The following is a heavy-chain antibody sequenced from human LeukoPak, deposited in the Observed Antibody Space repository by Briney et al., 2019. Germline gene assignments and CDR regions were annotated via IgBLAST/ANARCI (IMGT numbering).Heavy chain of an antibody. CDR3: ARDSCSSTSCRKKFDN. CDR2: IYFSGST. J-gene: IGHJ4*02. Sequence: PSETLSLTCTVSGDSISSANYYWGWVRQPPGKGLEWIVSIYFSGSTYYNPSLKSRVTISVETSKVQFSLKLSSVTAAATAVYYCARDSCSSTSCRKKFDNWGQGTLVTVSS. CDR1: GDSISSANYY. V-gene: IGHV4-39*07. D-gene: IGHD2-2*01.